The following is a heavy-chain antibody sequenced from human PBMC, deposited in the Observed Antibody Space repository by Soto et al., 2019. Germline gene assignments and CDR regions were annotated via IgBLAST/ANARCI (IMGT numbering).Heavy chain of an antibody. CDR3: ARDFEQLANYFDY. D-gene: IGHD6-6*01. CDR2: IKQDGSEK. Sequence: GGSLRLSCAASGFTFSSFWMSWVRQAPGKGLEWVANIKQDGSEKYYVDSVKGRFTISRDNAKNSLYLQMNSLRAEDTAVYYCARDFEQLANYFDYWGQGTLVTVSS. V-gene: IGHV3-7*01. CDR1: GFTFSSFW. J-gene: IGHJ4*02.